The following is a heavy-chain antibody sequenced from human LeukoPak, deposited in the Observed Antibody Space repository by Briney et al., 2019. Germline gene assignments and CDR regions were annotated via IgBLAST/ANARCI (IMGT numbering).Heavy chain of an antibody. V-gene: IGHV3-66*01. CDR2: IYRGDST. Sequence: GGSLRLSCAASGFTVSSNYMSWVRQAPGKGLEWVSVIYRGDSTYYADSVKGRFTISRDNSKNTLYLQMNSLRAEDTAVYYCSTYYYGSGDFDYWGQGTLVTVSS. CDR1: GFTVSSNY. D-gene: IGHD3-10*01. J-gene: IGHJ4*02. CDR3: STYYYGSGDFDY.